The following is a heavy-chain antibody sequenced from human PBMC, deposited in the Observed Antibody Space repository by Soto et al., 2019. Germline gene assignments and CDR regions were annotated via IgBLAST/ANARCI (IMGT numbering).Heavy chain of an antibody. V-gene: IGHV3-7*01. CDR3: ARAGWMVSSKYYGMDV. J-gene: IGHJ6*02. Sequence: PGGSLRLSCAASGFTFSSYWMSWVRQAPGKGLEWVANIKQDGSEKYYVDSVKGRFTISRDNAKNSLYLQMNSLRAEDTAVYYCARAGWMVSSKYYGMDVWGQGTTVTVSS. CDR2: IKQDGSEK. CDR1: GFTFSSYW. D-gene: IGHD5-12*01.